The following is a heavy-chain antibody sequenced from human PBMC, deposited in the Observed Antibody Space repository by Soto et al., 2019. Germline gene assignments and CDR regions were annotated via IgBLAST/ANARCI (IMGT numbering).Heavy chain of an antibody. Sequence: SETLSLTGNVSGASIYPYYWNWIRQSLGTGLDCIGYISDGGTTNYNPSHESGVTISLDTSKKQVARKLSSVIAADTARYVCARYCSRPICDEDHYFALEVWGQGTGVTVSS. V-gene: IGHV4-59*01. CDR1: GASIYPYY. J-gene: IGHJ6*02. CDR2: ISDGGTT. CDR3: ARYCSRPICDEDHYFALEV. D-gene: IGHD2-2*01.